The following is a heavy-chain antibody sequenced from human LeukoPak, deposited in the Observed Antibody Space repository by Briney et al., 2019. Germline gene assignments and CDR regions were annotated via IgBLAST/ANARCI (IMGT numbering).Heavy chain of an antibody. D-gene: IGHD6-6*01. V-gene: IGHV3-74*01. CDR2: INRDGSST. CDR3: ARVREASIVVADY. CDR1: GFTFGTYW. J-gene: IGHJ4*02. Sequence: GGSLRLSCAASGFTFGTYWMHWVRQAPGKGLVWVSRINRDGSSTRNADSVKGRFTISRDNAKNTLYLQMNSLRDEDTAVYYCARVREASIVVADYWGQGTLVTVSS.